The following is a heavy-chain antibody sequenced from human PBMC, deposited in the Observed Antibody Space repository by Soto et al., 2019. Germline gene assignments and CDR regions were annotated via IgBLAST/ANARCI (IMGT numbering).Heavy chain of an antibody. Sequence: QVQLQESGPGLVKPSETLSLTCTASGGSISSYYWSWIRPPPGKGLEWIEYIYYSGSTNYNPSLTSRVTISVDTSKNQFSLKLRSVTAADAAVYYCARYGSGSSVWFDPWGQGTLVTVSS. D-gene: IGHD3-10*01. V-gene: IGHV4-59*01. CDR3: ARYGSGSSVWFDP. J-gene: IGHJ5*02. CDR1: GGSISSYY. CDR2: IYYSGST.